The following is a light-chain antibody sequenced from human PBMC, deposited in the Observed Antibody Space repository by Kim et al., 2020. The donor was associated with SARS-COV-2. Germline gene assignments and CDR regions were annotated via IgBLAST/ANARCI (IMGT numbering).Light chain of an antibody. CDR3: SSYTGSNTLL. V-gene: IGLV2-14*03. J-gene: IGLJ2*01. Sequence: GQSITLSCTGASSDIGDYSYVAWYQQHPVKAPKLLIYNVSNRPSGVSNRFSGSKSGNTASLTISGLQAEDEADYYCSSYTGSNTLLFGGGTQLTVL. CDR2: NVS. CDR1: SSDIGDYSY.